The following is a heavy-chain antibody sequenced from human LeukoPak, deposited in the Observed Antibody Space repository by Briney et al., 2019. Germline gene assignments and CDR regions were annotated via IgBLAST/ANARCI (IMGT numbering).Heavy chain of an antibody. D-gene: IGHD4-11*01. CDR2: IYYTGST. Sequence: PSETLSLTCTVSGGSIKTSRYYWAWFRQPPGKGLEWIGSIYYTGSTYYNPSLKCRVTISVDTSKNQFSLKLTSVTAADTALYYCARHTGYISGEYSNYEDSWGQGTLVTVSS. CDR1: GGSIKTSRYY. V-gene: IGHV4-39*01. J-gene: IGHJ4*02. CDR3: ARHTGYISGEYSNYEDS.